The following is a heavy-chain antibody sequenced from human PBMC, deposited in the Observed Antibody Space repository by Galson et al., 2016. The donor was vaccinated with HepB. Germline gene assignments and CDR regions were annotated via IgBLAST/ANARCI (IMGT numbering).Heavy chain of an antibody. V-gene: IGHV4-39*01. J-gene: IGHJ4*02. Sequence: SETLSLTCTVSGASISSDDYYWAWIRQPPGKGLEWIGSTSYRGSTYYTSSPKSRVTMSIDTSRNLLSLKLTSVTAADTSMYFCAKHSGPGRWDVSYFFDFWGQGSLVTVSS. CDR2: TSYRGST. D-gene: IGHD5-12*01. CDR1: GASISSDDYY. CDR3: AKHSGPGRWDVSYFFDF.